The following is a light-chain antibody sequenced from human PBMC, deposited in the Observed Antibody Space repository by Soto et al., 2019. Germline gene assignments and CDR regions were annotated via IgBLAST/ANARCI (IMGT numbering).Light chain of an antibody. J-gene: IGKJ1*01. CDR3: LQHNSYPRT. V-gene: IGKV1-17*01. CDR2: AAS. Sequence: DVKMSESPCTLSECVVALFAISCLARQTTRNDLGWYQQKPGKAPKRLIYAASTLQSGVPSRFSGSGSGTEFTLTISSLQPEDFATYYCLQHNSYPRTFGQGTKVDIK. CDR1: QTTRND.